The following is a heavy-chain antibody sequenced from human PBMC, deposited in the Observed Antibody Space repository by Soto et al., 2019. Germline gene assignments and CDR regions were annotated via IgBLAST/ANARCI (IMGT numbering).Heavy chain of an antibody. V-gene: IGHV4-39*01. CDR3: ARHGDYDFWSGYYNYYYYGMDV. J-gene: IGHJ6*02. D-gene: IGHD3-3*01. CDR1: GGSISSSSYY. CDR2: IYYSGST. Sequence: SSETLSLTCTVSGGSISSSSYYWGWIRQPPGKGLEWIGSIYYSGSTYYNPSLKSRVTISVDTSKNQFSLKLSSVTAADTAVYYCARHGDYDFWSGYYNYYYYGMDVWGQGTTVTVSS.